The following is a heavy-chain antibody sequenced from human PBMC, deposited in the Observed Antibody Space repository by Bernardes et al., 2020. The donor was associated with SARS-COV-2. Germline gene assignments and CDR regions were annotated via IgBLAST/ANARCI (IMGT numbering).Heavy chain of an antibody. V-gene: IGHV3-9*01. CDR2: ILWDRGST. CDR1: GFSYDIYA. J-gene: IGHJ4*02. CDR3: ARDLGVVTAAIGF. D-gene: IGHD2-21*02. Sequence: GGSLRLSCTISGFSYDIYAMHWVRQAPGKGLEWVSGILWDRGSTGYADSVKGRFTISTDSARKSLYLEMKNLRTEDTAFYYCARDLGVVTAAIGFWGQGTLVSVSS.